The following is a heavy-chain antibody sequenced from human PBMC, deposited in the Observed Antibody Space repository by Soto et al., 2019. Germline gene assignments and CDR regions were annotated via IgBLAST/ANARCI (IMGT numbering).Heavy chain of an antibody. D-gene: IGHD3-3*01. CDR2: IYYSGST. CDR3: ARFEADFWSGYYFDY. Sequence: SETLSLTCTVSGGSISSYYWSWIRQPPGKGLEWIGYIYYSGSTNYNPSLKSRVTISVDTSKNQFSLKLSSVTAADTAVYYCARFEADFWSGYYFDYWGQGTLVTVSS. V-gene: IGHV4-59*08. CDR1: GGSISSYY. J-gene: IGHJ4*02.